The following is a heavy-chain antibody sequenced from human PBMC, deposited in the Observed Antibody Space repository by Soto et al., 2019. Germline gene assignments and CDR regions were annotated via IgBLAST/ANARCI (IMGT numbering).Heavy chain of an antibody. Sequence: QVQLVQSGAEVKEPGASVKVSCKASGYTFQNYHMHWVRQAPGQGLEWMGIIHPSGDTKTYAQRFQGRLGMNRDTATGTAYMEVSGLASEDTAVYFCARDLWGSWTVDYWGQGTLVTVSS. CDR3: ARDLWGSWTVDY. CDR1: GYTFQNYH. J-gene: IGHJ4*02. CDR2: IHPSGDTK. V-gene: IGHV1-46*02. D-gene: IGHD3-16*01.